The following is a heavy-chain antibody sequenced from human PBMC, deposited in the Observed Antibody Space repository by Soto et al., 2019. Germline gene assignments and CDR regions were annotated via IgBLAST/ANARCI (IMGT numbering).Heavy chain of an antibody. J-gene: IGHJ4*02. CDR1: GYTFTSYA. CDR2: INAGNGNT. V-gene: IGHV1-3*01. CDR3: ARERDYYDSSGYHY. D-gene: IGHD3-22*01. Sequence: ASVKVSCKASGYTFTSYAMHWVRQAPGQRLEWMGWINAGNGNTKYSQKFQGRVTITRDTSASTAYMELSSLRSEDTAVYYCARERDYYDSSGYHYWGQGTLVTVSS.